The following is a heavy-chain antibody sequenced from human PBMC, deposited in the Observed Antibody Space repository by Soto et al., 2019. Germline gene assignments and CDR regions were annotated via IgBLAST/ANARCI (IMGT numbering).Heavy chain of an antibody. CDR1: GFSLITNGAG. CDR2: IYWDGEK. V-gene: IGHV2-5*02. D-gene: IGHD3-10*01. J-gene: IGHJ3*02. CDR3: ARRQSIMIRGANAFDI. Sequence: QITLKESGPTLVQPTQTLTLTCSFSGFSLITNGAGVGWIRQPPGKAPEWLALIYWDGEKRYSPALKSRLTITKDSSKNQVVLTMTNMDPVDTATYYCARRQSIMIRGANAFDIWGQGTFLSVSS.